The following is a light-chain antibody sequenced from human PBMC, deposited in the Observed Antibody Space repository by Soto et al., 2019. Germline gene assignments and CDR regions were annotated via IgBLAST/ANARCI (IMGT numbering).Light chain of an antibody. Sequence: QSALTQPASVSGSPGQSITISCTGTSSDVGGYNYVSWYQQHPGKAPKLMIYDVSNRPSGVSNRFSGSKSGNTASLTISGLQAEDEADYYCSSYTSSSFSPVVFGGGTKVTVL. CDR2: DVS. V-gene: IGLV2-14*01. CDR1: SSDVGGYNY. CDR3: SSYTSSSFSPVV. J-gene: IGLJ2*01.